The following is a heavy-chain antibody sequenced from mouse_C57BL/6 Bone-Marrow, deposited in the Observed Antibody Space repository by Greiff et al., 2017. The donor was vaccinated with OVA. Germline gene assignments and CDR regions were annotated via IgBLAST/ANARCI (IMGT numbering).Heavy chain of an antibody. J-gene: IGHJ2*01. V-gene: IGHV1-15*01. D-gene: IGHD1-1*01. CDR3: TRGDYYGSSYEDYFDY. Sequence: VQLQQSGAELVRPGASVTLSCKASGYTFTDYEMHWVKQTPVHGLEWIGAIDPETGGTAYNQKFKGKAILTADKSSSTAYMELRSLTSEDSAVYYCTRGDYYGSSYEDYFDYWGQGTTLTVSS. CDR2: IDPETGGT. CDR1: GYTFTDYE.